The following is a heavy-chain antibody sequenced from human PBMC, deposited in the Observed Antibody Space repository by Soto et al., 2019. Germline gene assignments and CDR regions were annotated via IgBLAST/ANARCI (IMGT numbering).Heavy chain of an antibody. Sequence: SVKVSCKASGGTFSSYAISWVRQAPGQGLEWMGGIIPIFGTANYAQKFQGRVTITADESTSTAYMELSSLRSEDTAVYYCARDIPIAAVDNWFDPWGQGTLVTVS. CDR3: ARDIPIAAVDNWFDP. D-gene: IGHD6-13*01. V-gene: IGHV1-69*13. CDR1: GGTFSSYA. CDR2: IIPIFGTA. J-gene: IGHJ5*02.